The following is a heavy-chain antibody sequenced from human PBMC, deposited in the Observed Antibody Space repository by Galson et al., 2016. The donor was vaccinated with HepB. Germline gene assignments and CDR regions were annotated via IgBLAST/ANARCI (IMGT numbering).Heavy chain of an antibody. CDR2: IKQDGNEK. CDR1: GFTFSSFS. J-gene: IGHJ4*02. CDR3: ARKGGIYSPWGY. V-gene: IGHV3-7*03. Sequence: SLRLSCAVSGFTFSSFSMDRVRQAPGKGLEWVANIKQDGNEKYYVDSVKGRFTISRDNAKNSMYLQMNSLRAEDTAVYYCARKGGIYSPWGYWGQGTLVTVSS. D-gene: IGHD3-10*01.